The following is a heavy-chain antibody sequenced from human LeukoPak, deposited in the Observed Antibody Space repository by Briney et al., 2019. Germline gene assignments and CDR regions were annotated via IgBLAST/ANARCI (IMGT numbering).Heavy chain of an antibody. CDR2: INAGNGNT. J-gene: IGHJ6*02. D-gene: IGHD4-11*01. V-gene: IGHV1-3*01. Sequence: ASVKVSCKASGYTFTSYAMHWVRQAPGQRLEWVGWINAGNGNTKYSQKFQGRVTITRDTSASTAYMELSSLRSEDTAVYYCARDLGRYSISRYYYGMDVWGQGTTVTVSS. CDR3: ARDLGRYSISRYYYGMDV. CDR1: GYTFTSYA.